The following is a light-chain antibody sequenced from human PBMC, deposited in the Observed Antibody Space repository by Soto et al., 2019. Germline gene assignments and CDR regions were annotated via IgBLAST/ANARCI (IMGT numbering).Light chain of an antibody. V-gene: IGKV1-6*01. CDR3: LQLYNFSWT. CDR1: QGIGND. J-gene: IGKJ1*01. CDR2: AAS. Sequence: AIQLTQSPSSLSASVGDRVTISCRASQGIGNDLAWYQQTPGKAPRLLIFAASNLQSGVPSRFSGSGSGTDFTLTISRLQPEDFATYYCLQLYNFSWTFGQGTKVEIK.